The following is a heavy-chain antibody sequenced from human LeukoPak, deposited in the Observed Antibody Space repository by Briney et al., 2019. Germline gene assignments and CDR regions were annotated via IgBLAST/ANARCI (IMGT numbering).Heavy chain of an antibody. D-gene: IGHD3-22*01. V-gene: IGHV4-34*01. CDR3: AKSNGYGLIDI. CDR2: INHSGRT. Sequence: SETLSLTCAVYGGSFSDYYWSWIRQPPGKGLEWIGEINHSGRTNYNPSLESRVAISVDTSKNQFSLKLTSMTAADTAVYYCAKSNGYGLIDIWGQGTMVTVSS. J-gene: IGHJ3*02. CDR1: GGSFSDYY.